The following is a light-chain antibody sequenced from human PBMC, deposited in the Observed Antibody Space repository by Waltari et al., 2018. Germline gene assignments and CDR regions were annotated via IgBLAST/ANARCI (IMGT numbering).Light chain of an antibody. V-gene: IGLV2-23*02. CDR2: EVN. J-gene: IGLJ3*02. Sequence: QSALTQPASLSGSPGLSITISCTGISSAIGSYNLVSWYQHHPGKAPKLMIYEVNQRPSGVSNRFSGSKSGNTASLTISGLQAEDEGDYYCCSYAAGATLVFGGGTKLTVL. CDR1: SSAIGSYNL. CDR3: CSYAAGATLV.